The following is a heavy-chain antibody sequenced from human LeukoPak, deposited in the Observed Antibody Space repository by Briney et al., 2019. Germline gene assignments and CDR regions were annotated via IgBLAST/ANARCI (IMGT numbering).Heavy chain of an antibody. CDR1: GGSISSGSYY. Sequence: TSETLSLTCTVSGGSISSGSYYWSWIRQPAGKGLEWIGRIYTSGSTNYNPSLKSRVTISVDTSKNQFSLKLSSVTAADTAVYYCARVRLIAAALVFDYWGQGTLVTVSS. CDR2: IYTSGST. J-gene: IGHJ4*02. D-gene: IGHD6-13*01. CDR3: ARVRLIAAALVFDY. V-gene: IGHV4-61*02.